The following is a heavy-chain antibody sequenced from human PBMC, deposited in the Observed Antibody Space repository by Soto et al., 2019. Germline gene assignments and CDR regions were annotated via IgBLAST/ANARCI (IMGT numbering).Heavy chain of an antibody. Sequence: SETLSLTCTVSGGSISSSSYYWGWIRQPPGKGLEWIGSIYYSGSTYYNPSLKSRVTISVDTSKHQFSLKLSSVTAADTAVYYCARHGANIAAAGTGNWFDPWGQGTLVTVSS. J-gene: IGHJ5*02. CDR1: GGSISSSSYY. V-gene: IGHV4-39*01. CDR3: ARHGANIAAAGTGNWFDP. CDR2: IYYSGST. D-gene: IGHD6-13*01.